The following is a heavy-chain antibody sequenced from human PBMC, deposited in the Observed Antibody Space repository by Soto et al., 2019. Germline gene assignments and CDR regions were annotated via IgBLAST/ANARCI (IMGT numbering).Heavy chain of an antibody. CDR1: GFTFSSYA. V-gene: IGHV3-23*01. CDR2: ISGSGGST. J-gene: IGHJ4*02. D-gene: IGHD4-4*01. CDR3: AKTQDYSNYVFDY. Sequence: LRLSCAASGFTFSSYAMSWVRQAPGKGLEWVSAISGSGGSTYYADSVEGRFTISRDNSKNTLYLQMNSLRAEDTAVYYCAKTQDYSNYVFDYWGQGTLVTVSS.